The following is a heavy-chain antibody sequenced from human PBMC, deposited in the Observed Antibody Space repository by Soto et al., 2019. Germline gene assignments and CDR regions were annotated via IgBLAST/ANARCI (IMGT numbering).Heavy chain of an antibody. V-gene: IGHV1-69*13. Sequence: GASVNVSCKASGGTFSSYAISWVRQAPGQGLEWMGGIIPIFGTANYAQKFQGRVTITADESTSTAYMELSSLRSEDTAVYYCAREGRLNTFDYWGQGTLVTVSS. J-gene: IGHJ4*02. CDR1: GGTFSSYA. CDR2: IIPIFGTA. CDR3: AREGRLNTFDY.